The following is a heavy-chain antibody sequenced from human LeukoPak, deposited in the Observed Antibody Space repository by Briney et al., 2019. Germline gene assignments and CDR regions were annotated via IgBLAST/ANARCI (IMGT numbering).Heavy chain of an antibody. CDR1: GYRFTSFG. CDR3: ARGPRYSSEDAFDI. Sequence: GASVKVSCKASGYRFTSFGISWERQAPGQGLEWMGWISAYNGNTYYAQKLQGRVTMTTDTSTSTAYMELRSLRSDDTAVYYCARGPRYSSEDAFDIWGQGTMVTVSA. V-gene: IGHV1-18*01. CDR2: ISAYNGNT. J-gene: IGHJ3*02. D-gene: IGHD6-6*01.